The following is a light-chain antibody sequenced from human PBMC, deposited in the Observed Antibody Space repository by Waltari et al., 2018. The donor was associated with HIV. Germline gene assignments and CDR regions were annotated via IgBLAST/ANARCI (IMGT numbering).Light chain of an antibody. CDR3: CSHADHYRCV. V-gene: IGLV2-11*01. J-gene: IGLJ2*01. CDR2: DVN. CDR1: SSDVGGYHY. Sequence: QSALTQPRSMSGSPGQSVTISCTGTSSDVGGYHYVSWYQQHPGKAPILMIFDVNKRPSGVPDRFAGSKSGNTASLTISVLQAEDEADYYCCSHADHYRCVFGGGTKLTVL.